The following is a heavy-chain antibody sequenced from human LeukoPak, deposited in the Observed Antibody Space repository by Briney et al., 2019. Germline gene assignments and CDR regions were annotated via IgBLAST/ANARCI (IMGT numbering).Heavy chain of an antibody. CDR3: ARGDTSGYYYRFFDY. CDR2: ISNDGTVT. CDR1: GFTFSRYG. Sequence: GGSLRLSCAASGFTFSRYGMHWVRQAPGKGLEWVAVISNDGTVTYYADSVKGRFTISRDNSKNTLYLQMNSLRAEDTAVYYCARGDTSGYYYRFFDYWGQGTLVTVSS. V-gene: IGHV3-30*03. J-gene: IGHJ4*02. D-gene: IGHD3-22*01.